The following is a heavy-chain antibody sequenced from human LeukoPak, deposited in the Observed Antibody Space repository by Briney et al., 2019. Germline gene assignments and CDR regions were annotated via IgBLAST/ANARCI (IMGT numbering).Heavy chain of an antibody. CDR3: ARGFASGWYSRYGP. CDR1: GDPVSRGSYY. J-gene: IGHJ5*02. Sequence: PSETLSLTCTVSGDPVSRGSYYWSWIRQPPGKELEWIGYVYHTGSTNYNPSLKSRVTISVDTSKNEFSLKMTSVTAADTAVYYCARGFASGWYSRYGPWGQGTLVTVSS. CDR2: VYHTGST. D-gene: IGHD6-19*01. V-gene: IGHV4-61*01.